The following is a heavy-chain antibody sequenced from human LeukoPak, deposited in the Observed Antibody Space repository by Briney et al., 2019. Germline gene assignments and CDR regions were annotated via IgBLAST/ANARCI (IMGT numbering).Heavy chain of an antibody. CDR3: TRGPRNDP. CDR2: MHPNSGDT. J-gene: IGHJ5*02. Sequence: GASVKVSCKTSGYTFSTYEINWVRQAAGQRLEWMGWMHPNSGDTDYAQKFQGRVTMTRDTSINTVYMELSSLRSEDTAVYYCTRGPRNDPWGQGTLVTVSS. D-gene: IGHD1-14*01. V-gene: IGHV1-8*01. CDR1: GYTFSTYE.